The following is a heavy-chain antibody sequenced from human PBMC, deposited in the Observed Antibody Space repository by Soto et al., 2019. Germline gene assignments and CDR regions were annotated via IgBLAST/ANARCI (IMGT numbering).Heavy chain of an antibody. CDR3: ARASPYCSSTSCYYYYYMDV. CDR2: ISAYNGNT. J-gene: IGHJ6*03. D-gene: IGHD2-2*01. V-gene: IGHV1-18*01. CDR1: GYTFTSYG. Sequence: QVQLVQSGAEVKKPGASVKVSCKASGYTFTSYGISWVRQAPGQGLEWMGWISAYNGNTNYAQKLQGRVTMTTDTSTSTAYMELRSLRSDDTAVYYCARASPYCSSTSCYYYYYMDVWGKGTTGTVSS.